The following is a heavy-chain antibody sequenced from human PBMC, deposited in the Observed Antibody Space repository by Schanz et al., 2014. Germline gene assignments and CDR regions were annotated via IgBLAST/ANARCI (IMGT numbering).Heavy chain of an antibody. Sequence: QVQLVQSGAEVKKPGASVKVSCKASGYSFISHAIHWVRQAPGQRLEWMGWINAANGNTRYSQKFQGRVTITRDTLASTAYMEVSSLRSEDTAVYYCARSGSSNWYFFDYWGQGTRVTVSS. CDR3: ARSGSSNWYFFDY. CDR2: INAANGNT. CDR1: GYSFISHA. V-gene: IGHV1-3*01. D-gene: IGHD6-13*01. J-gene: IGHJ4*02.